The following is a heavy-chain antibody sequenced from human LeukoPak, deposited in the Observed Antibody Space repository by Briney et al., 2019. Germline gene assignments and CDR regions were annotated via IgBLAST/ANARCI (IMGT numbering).Heavy chain of an antibody. CDR1: GASISSYY. CDR3: ARSLVENTYFNS. Sequence: PSETLSLTCTVSGASISSYYWSWIRQPAGKGLEWIGRIYTSGSTSYNPSLESRVIMSVDTSKNQFSLRVSSVTAADTAVYYCARSLVENTYFNSWGQGSLVTVSS. J-gene: IGHJ4*02. CDR2: IYTSGST. V-gene: IGHV4-4*07. D-gene: IGHD1-26*01.